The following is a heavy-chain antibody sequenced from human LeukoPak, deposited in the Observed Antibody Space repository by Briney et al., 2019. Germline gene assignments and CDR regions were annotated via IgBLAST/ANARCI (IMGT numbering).Heavy chain of an antibody. D-gene: IGHD3-10*01. Sequence: ETLSLTCAVYGGSFSGYYWSWIRQPPGKGLEWIGEINHSGSTNYNPSLKSRVTISVDTSKNQFSLKLSSVTAADTAVYYCAREGESLSLFDYWGQGTLVTVSS. V-gene: IGHV4-34*01. CDR2: INHSGST. J-gene: IGHJ4*02. CDR3: AREGESLSLFDY. CDR1: GGSFSGYY.